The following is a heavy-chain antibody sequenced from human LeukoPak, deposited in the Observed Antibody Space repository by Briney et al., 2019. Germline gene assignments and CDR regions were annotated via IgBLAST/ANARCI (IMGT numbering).Heavy chain of an antibody. CDR1: GGSISSSSYY. CDR3: AGLDIVVVVAAHNWFDP. V-gene: IGHV4-39*01. J-gene: IGHJ5*02. CDR2: IYYSGST. D-gene: IGHD2-15*01. Sequence: SETLSLTCTVSGGSISSSSYYWGWIRQPPGKGLEWIGSIYYSGSTYYNPSLKSRVTISVDTSKNQFSLKLSSVTAADTAVYYCAGLDIVVVVAAHNWFDPWGQGTLVTVSS.